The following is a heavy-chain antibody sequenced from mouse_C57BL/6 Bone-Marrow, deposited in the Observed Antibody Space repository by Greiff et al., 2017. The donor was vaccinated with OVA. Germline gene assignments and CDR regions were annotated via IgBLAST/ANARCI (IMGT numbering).Heavy chain of an antibody. CDR3: ARRVGLREYYAMDY. CDR1: GYTFTDYY. J-gene: IGHJ4*01. V-gene: IGHV1-19*01. D-gene: IGHD2-4*01. CDR2: INPYNGGT. Sequence: EVQLVESGPVLVKPGASVKMSCKASGYTFTDYYMNWVKQSHGKSLEWIGVINPYNGGTSYNQQFKGKATLTVDTSSSTDYMELNSLTSEDSAVYYCARRVGLREYYAMDYWGQGTSVTVSS.